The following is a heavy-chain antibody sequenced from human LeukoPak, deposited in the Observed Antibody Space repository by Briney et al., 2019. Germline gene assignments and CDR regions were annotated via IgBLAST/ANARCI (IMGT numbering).Heavy chain of an antibody. CDR1: GYSFIELS. CDR2: FDPEDGEL. D-gene: IGHD1-26*01. J-gene: IGHJ3*02. CDR3: ATDPRFDNGSPRDAFDI. V-gene: IGHV1-24*01. Sequence: ASVKVSCKISGYSFIELSIHWVRQAPGKGLEWMGGFDPEDGELVYTQNLQGRVTMTEDTATETAYMELSSLRFEDTAVYYCATDPRFDNGSPRDAFDIWGQGTRVTVSS.